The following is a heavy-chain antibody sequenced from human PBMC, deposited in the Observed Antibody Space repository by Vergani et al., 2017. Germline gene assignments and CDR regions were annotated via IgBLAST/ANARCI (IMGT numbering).Heavy chain of an antibody. D-gene: IGHD6-13*01. CDR3: ARSYSSSGCSPDWFDP. V-gene: IGHV4-4*02. J-gene: IGHJ5*02. CDR1: GGSISSSNW. CDR2: IYHSGST. Sequence: QVQLQESGPGLVKPSGTLSLTCAVSGGSISSSNWWSWVRQPPGKGREWIGEIYHSGSTNYNPSLKSRVTITVDKSKNQFSLKLSSVTAADTAVYYCARSYSSSGCSPDWFDPWGQGTLVTVSS.